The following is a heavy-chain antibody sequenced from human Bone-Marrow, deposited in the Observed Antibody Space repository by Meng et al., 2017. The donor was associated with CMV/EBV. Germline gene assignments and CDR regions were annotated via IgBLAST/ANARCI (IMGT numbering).Heavy chain of an antibody. D-gene: IGHD3-3*01. J-gene: IGHJ5*02. V-gene: IGHV1-69*02. CDR1: GATFTSST. CDR3: ARSFDFWSP. CDR2: IIPILGEA. Sequence: KVSCQASGATFTSSTLNWVRQAPGQGLEWLGSIIPILGEANYTQKFQGRLSITADKSTSTAYMELNSLRSEDTAVYYCARSFDFWSPWGQGTLVTVSS.